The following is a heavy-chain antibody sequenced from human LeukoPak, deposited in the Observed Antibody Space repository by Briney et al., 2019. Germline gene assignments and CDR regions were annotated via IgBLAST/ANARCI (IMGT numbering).Heavy chain of an antibody. CDR2: ICTSGST. D-gene: IGHD3-22*01. CDR1: GGSISSYY. V-gene: IGHV4-4*07. J-gene: IGHJ4*02. CDR3: ARDADYDRGFDY. Sequence: SETLSLTCTVSGGSISSYYWSWIRQPAGKGLEWIGRICTSGSTNFNPSLKSRVSMSVDTSKNQFSLNLSSVTAAGTAVYYCARDADYDRGFDYWAREPWSPSPQ.